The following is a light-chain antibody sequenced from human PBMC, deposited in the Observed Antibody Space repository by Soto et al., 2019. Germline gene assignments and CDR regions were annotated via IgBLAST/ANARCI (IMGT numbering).Light chain of an antibody. CDR1: QTISSW. V-gene: IGKV1-5*03. Sequence: DIQMTQSPSTLSGSVGDRVTITCRAGQTISSWLAWYQQKPGKAPKLLIYKASTLKSGVPSRFSGSGSGTEFTLTISSLQPDDFATYYCQQYNSYWTFGQGTKVDIK. J-gene: IGKJ1*01. CDR3: QQYNSYWT. CDR2: KAS.